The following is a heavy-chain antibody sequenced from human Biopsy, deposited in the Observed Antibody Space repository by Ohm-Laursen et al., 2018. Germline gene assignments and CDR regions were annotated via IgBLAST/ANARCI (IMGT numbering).Heavy chain of an antibody. CDR1: GGTFSSFG. CDR2: INSMFGTT. V-gene: IGHV1-69*01. CDR3: AGKGSGFFTGSPAPDDDPQGAFDI. J-gene: IGHJ3*02. D-gene: IGHD3-9*01. Sequence: SSVKASCTVSGGTFSSFGIRWVRQAPGQGLEWMGEINSMFGTTNYAQTFRGRITITADDSTSTASMELSSMKSEDRAVYYCAGKGSGFFTGSPAPDDDPQGAFDIWGQGTMVTVSS.